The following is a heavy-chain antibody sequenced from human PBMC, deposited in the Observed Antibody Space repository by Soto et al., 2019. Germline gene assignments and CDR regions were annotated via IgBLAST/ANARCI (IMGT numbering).Heavy chain of an antibody. Sequence: EVQVLESGGGLVQPGGSLRLSCAASGFTFSSYAMSWVRQAPGKGLEWVSAISGSGDSTRYADSVQGRFTISRDTSKHTLYLQMNSLRAEDTAVYYCAKFYYGDYSYYYYGMYVRGQGTTVTVSS. CDR2: ISGSGDST. J-gene: IGHJ6*02. CDR1: GFTFSSYA. CDR3: AKFYYGDYSYYYYGMYV. D-gene: IGHD4-17*01. V-gene: IGHV3-23*01.